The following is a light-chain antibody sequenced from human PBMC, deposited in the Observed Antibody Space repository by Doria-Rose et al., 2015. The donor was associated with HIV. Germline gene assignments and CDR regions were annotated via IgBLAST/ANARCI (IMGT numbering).Light chain of an antibody. V-gene: IGKV2-28*01. CDR2: LGS. CDR3: MQALQTPYT. CDR1: QSLLHTIGYNY. J-gene: IGKJ2*01. Sequence: ASISCRSSQSLLHTIGYNYLDWYLRKPGQSPQLLIYLGSNRASGVPDRFSGSGSGTDFTLKISRVEAEDVGVYYCMQALQTPYTFGQGTKLEIK.